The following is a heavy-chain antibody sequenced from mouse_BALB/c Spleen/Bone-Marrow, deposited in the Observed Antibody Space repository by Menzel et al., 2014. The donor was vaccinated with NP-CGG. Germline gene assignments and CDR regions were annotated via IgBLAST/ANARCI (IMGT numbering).Heavy chain of an antibody. CDR1: GFTFSDYY. J-gene: IGHJ3*01. CDR3: ARHNYDETWFAY. D-gene: IGHD2-4*01. CDR2: ISNGGGST. V-gene: IGHV5-12*01. Sequence: EVKLVESGGGLVQPGGSLKLSCAPSGFTFSDYYMYWVRQTPEKRLEWVAYISNGGGSTYYPDTVKGRFTISRDNAKNPLYLQMSRLKSEDTAMYYCARHNYDETWFAYWGQGTLVTVSA.